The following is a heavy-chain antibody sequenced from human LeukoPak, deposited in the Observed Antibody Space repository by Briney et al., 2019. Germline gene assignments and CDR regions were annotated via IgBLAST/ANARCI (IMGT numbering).Heavy chain of an antibody. CDR2: ISASGSKT. CDR3: ASRPVFDIGPLDY. D-gene: IGHD3-3*01. CDR1: GLSFSRYA. Sequence: GGSLRLSCAPSGLSFSRYAMSWVRQAPGKGLEYLSCISASGSKTQYADSVKGRFTISRDNSKNTLSLQMNSLMADDTAVYYCASRPVFDIGPLDYWGQRTLVIVSS. J-gene: IGHJ4*02. V-gene: IGHV3-23*01.